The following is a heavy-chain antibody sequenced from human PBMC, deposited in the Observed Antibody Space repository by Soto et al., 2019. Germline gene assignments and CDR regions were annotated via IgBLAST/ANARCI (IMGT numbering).Heavy chain of an antibody. D-gene: IGHD2-15*01. CDR2: IYYSGST. CDR1: GGSIISYY. J-gene: IGHJ4*02. Sequence: SEPLSLTCTVSGGSIISYYWSWIRQPPGKGLEWIGYIYYSGSTNYNPSLKSRVTISVDTSKNQFSLKLSSVTAADTAVYYCARVGCSGGSCYATYFDYWGQGTLVTVPS. V-gene: IGHV4-59*01. CDR3: ARVGCSGGSCYATYFDY.